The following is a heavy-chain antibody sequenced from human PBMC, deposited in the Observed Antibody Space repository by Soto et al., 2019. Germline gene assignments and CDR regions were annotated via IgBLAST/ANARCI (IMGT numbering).Heavy chain of an antibody. Sequence: QVQLQESGPGLVKPSQTLSLTCTVSGGSISSGDYYWSWIRQPPGKDLEWIGHIYSSGSTYYNPSLKSRVIISVDTSKNQYSLKLNSVTAADTAVYYCASFDSTAVGYWGQGTLVTVSS. CDR3: ASFDSTAVGY. V-gene: IGHV4-30-4*01. CDR1: GGSISSGDYY. J-gene: IGHJ4*02. D-gene: IGHD3-22*01. CDR2: IYSSGST.